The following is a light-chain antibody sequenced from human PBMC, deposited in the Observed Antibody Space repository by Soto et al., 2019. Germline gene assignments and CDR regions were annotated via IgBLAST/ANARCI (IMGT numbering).Light chain of an antibody. V-gene: IGKV1-5*01. J-gene: IGKJ2*01. Sequence: DFQMTQSPPTLSASVGDSVTITCRASQSINNWLAWYQQKPGKAPKVLIYDASNLESGVPSRFSGSGSGTEFTLTISSLQPDDFATYYCQQYNSYPYTFGQGTKLEIK. CDR1: QSINNW. CDR2: DAS. CDR3: QQYNSYPYT.